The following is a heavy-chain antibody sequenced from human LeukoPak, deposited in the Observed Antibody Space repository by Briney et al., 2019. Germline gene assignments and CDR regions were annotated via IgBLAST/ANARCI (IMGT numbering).Heavy chain of an antibody. V-gene: IGHV3-66*01. D-gene: IGHD6-13*01. J-gene: IGHJ1*01. CDR2: FYSGGST. Sequence: GGSLRLSCAASGFTVSDNYMSWVRQAPGKGLEWVSVFYSGGSTRYADSVKGKFTISRDNSKNTLYLQLNSLRAEDTAVYFCASSSWSSEYFHYWGQGTLVTVSS. CDR1: GFTVSDNY. CDR3: ASSSWSSEYFHY.